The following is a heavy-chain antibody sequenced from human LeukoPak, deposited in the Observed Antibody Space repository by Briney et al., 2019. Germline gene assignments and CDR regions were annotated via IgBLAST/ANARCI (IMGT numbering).Heavy chain of an antibody. CDR1: GGTFSSYA. Sequence: SVKVSCKASGGTFSSYAISWVRQAPGQGLEWMGGIIPIFGTANYAQKFQGRVTITADESTSTAYMELSSLRSEGTAVYYCARDYHKYCSGGSCHASWGQGTLVTVSS. D-gene: IGHD2-15*01. J-gene: IGHJ4*02. CDR2: IIPIFGTA. V-gene: IGHV1-69*13. CDR3: ARDYHKYCSGGSCHAS.